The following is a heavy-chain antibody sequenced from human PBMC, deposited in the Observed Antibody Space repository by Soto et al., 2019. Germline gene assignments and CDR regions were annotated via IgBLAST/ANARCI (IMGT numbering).Heavy chain of an antibody. CDR1: GFTFSNYG. V-gene: IGHV3-30*18. Sequence: GGSLRLSCAASGFTFSNYGMHWVRQAPGKGLEWVAVISYDGSKDYADSVKGRFTISRDNSKQTLSLQMNSLRVEDTAVYYCAKDWRLAGAFMDVWGQGTTVTVSS. D-gene: IGHD6-19*01. J-gene: IGHJ6*02. CDR2: ISYDGSK. CDR3: AKDWRLAGAFMDV.